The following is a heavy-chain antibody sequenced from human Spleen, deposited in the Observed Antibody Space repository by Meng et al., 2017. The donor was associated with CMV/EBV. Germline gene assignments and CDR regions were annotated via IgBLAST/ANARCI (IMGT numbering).Heavy chain of an antibody. CDR1: GGSISSSSYY. Sequence: SETLSLTCTVSGGSISSSSYYWGWIRQPPGKGLEWIGSIYYSGSTYYNPSLKSRVTISVDTSKNQFSLKLSSVTAADTAVYYCARGVDFLSNDRPFDFWGQGTLVTVSS. V-gene: IGHV4-39*07. J-gene: IGHJ4*02. CDR2: IYYSGST. D-gene: IGHD3-3*01. CDR3: ARGVDFLSNDRPFDF.